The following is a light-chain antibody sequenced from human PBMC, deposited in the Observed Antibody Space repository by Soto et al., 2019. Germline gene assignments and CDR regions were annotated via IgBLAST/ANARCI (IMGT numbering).Light chain of an antibody. CDR3: QSYDSSLSGAV. CDR1: SSNIGAGYD. Sequence: QSVLTQPPSVSGAPGQRVTISCTGSSSNIGAGYDVHWYQQLPGTAPKLLIYGNSNRPSGVPDRFSGSKSGTSASRAITGLKAEDEADYYCQSYDSSLSGAVFGGGTQLTVL. J-gene: IGLJ7*01. V-gene: IGLV1-40*01. CDR2: GNS.